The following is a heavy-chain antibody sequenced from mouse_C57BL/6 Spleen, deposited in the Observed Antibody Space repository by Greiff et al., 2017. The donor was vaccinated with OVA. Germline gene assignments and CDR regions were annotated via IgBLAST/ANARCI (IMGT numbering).Heavy chain of an antibody. D-gene: IGHD1-1*01. CDR3: AREGATTVVVFDY. V-gene: IGHV3-6*01. CDR1: GYSITSGYY. Sequence: EVQLQESGPGLVKPSQSLSLTCSVTGYSITSGYYWNWIRQFPGNKLEWMGYISYDGSNNYNPSLKNRISITRDTSKNQFFLKLNSVTTEDTATYYCAREGATTVVVFDYWGQGTTLTVSS. CDR2: ISYDGSN. J-gene: IGHJ2*01.